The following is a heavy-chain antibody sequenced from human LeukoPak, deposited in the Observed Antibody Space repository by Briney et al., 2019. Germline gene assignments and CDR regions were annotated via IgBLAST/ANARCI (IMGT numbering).Heavy chain of an antibody. CDR2: INGDGSST. Sequence: PGGSLRLSCAASGFTFSNYWMHWVRQAPGKGLVWVSRINGDGSSTSYADSVKGRFTISRDNAKNTLYLQMNSLRAEDTAVYCCASVSSGSYFWYYYYYMDVWGKGTTVTVSS. CDR1: GFTFSNYW. D-gene: IGHD1-26*01. J-gene: IGHJ6*03. CDR3: ASVSSGSYFWYYYYYMDV. V-gene: IGHV3-74*01.